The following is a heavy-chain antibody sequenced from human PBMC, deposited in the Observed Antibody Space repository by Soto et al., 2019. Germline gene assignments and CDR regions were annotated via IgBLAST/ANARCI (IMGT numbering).Heavy chain of an antibody. J-gene: IGHJ5*02. V-gene: IGHV1-24*01. D-gene: IGHD2-15*01. CDR1: GYTHTELS. CDR2: FDPEDGET. Sequence: ASVKVSCQVSGYTHTELSMHWVRQAPGKGLEWMGGFDPEDGETIYAQKFQGRVTMTEDTSTDTAYMELSSLRSEDTAVYYCATGADCSGGSGYPGRNNWFDPWGKGTLVTVSP. CDR3: ATGADCSGGSGYPGRNNWFDP.